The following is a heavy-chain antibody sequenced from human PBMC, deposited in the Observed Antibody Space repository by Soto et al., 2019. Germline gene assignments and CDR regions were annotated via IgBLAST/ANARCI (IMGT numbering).Heavy chain of an antibody. CDR2: IYVGDSDT. V-gene: IGHV5-51*01. J-gene: IGHJ6*02. Sequence: PGESLKISCKGSGSTFTSSWIVWVRQMPGKGLEWMGIIYVGDSDTRYSPSFQGQVTISADKSVSTAYLQWNSLKASDTAMYYCARQAIYSKYQFGSSDYYGLDVWGQGTTVTV. D-gene: IGHD4-4*01. CDR3: ARQAIYSKYQFGSSDYYGLDV. CDR1: GSTFTSSW.